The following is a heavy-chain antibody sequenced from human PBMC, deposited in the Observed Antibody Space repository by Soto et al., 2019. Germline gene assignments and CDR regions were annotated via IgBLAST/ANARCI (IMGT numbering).Heavy chain of an antibody. CDR1: GGSFSGYY. D-gene: IGHD3-3*01. CDR2: IYYSGST. V-gene: IGHV4-59*01. Sequence: SETLSLTCAVYGGSFSGYYWSWIRQPPGKGLEWIGYIYYSGSTNYNPSLKSRVTISVDTSKNQFSLKLSSVTAADTAVYYCARELYYDFWSGTHNWFDPWGQGTLVTVS. J-gene: IGHJ5*02. CDR3: ARELYYDFWSGTHNWFDP.